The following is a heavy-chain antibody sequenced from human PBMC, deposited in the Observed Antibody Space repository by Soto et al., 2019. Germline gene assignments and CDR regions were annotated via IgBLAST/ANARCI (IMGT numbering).Heavy chain of an antibody. CDR2: IYSGGST. Sequence: GGSLRLSCAASGFTVSSNYMSWVRQAPGRGLEWVSVIYSGGSTYYADSVKGRFTISRDNSKNTLYLQMNSLRAEDTAVYYCARGHSGYVVDYWGQGTLVTVSS. J-gene: IGHJ4*02. CDR1: GFTVSSNY. V-gene: IGHV3-53*01. CDR3: ARGHSGYVVDY. D-gene: IGHD5-12*01.